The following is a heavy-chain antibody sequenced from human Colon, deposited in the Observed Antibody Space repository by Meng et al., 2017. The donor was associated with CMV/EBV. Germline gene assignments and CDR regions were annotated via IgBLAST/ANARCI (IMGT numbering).Heavy chain of an antibody. CDR2: MRFDGSKT. CDR1: GFSFRDFD. D-gene: IGHD1-26*01. Sequence: GESLKISCSASGFSFRDFDMHWFRQAPGKGLEGVAFMRFDGSKTSLAESVKGRFIISRDDSKNTLYLQINSLRADDTAVYYCARLLGRLVGASSDVDRWGQGTLVTVSS. J-gene: IGHJ5*02. V-gene: IGHV3-30*02. CDR3: ARLLGRLVGASSDVDR.